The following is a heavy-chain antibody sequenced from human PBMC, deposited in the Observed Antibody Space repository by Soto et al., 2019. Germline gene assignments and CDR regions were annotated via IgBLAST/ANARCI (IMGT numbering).Heavy chain of an antibody. CDR1: GFTFSSYW. D-gene: IGHD4-17*01. CDR2: IKQDGSEK. J-gene: IGHJ3*02. V-gene: IGHV3-7*01. Sequence: GGSLRLSCAASGFTFSSYWMSWVRQAPGKGLEWVANIKQDGSEKYYVDSVKGRFTISRDNAKNSLYLQMNSLRAEDTAVYYCARERNDYGDYDAFDIWGQGTMVTVSS. CDR3: ARERNDYGDYDAFDI.